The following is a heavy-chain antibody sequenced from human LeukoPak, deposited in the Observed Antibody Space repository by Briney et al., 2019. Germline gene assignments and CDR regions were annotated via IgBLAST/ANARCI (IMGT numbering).Heavy chain of an antibody. D-gene: IGHD3-16*02. CDR1: GYSFTNYW. CDR3: ARQTSLSPYYFDS. J-gene: IGHJ4*02. Sequence: GESLKISCKGSGYSFTNYWIAWVRQMPGKGLEWMVIIYPGDSDIRYSPSFQGQVTISADRSISTAYLQWTSLKASDTAVYYCARQTSLSPYYFDSWGQGTLVTVSS. V-gene: IGHV5-51*01. CDR2: IYPGDSDI.